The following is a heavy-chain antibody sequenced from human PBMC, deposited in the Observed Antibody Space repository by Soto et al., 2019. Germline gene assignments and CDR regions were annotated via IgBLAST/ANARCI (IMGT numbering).Heavy chain of an antibody. CDR2: ISAYNGNT. CDR3: AREKGDFWSGYSRGYYFDY. V-gene: IGHV1-18*01. D-gene: IGHD3-3*01. CDR1: GYTFTSYG. Sequence: SVKVSCKASGYTFTSYGISWVRQAPVQGLEWMGWISAYNGNTNYAQKLQGRVTMTTDTSTSTAYMELRSLRSDDTAVYYCAREKGDFWSGYSRGYYFDYWGQGTLVTVSS. J-gene: IGHJ4*02.